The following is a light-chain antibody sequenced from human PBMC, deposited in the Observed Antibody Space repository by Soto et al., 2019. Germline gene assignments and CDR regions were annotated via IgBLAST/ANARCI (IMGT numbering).Light chain of an antibody. CDR2: GAS. Sequence: EIVLTQSPGTLSLSPGERATLSCRASQSVSSAYLAWYQQIPGQAPRLLIYGASSRATGIPDRFSGSGSGTDFTLTISALEPEDFAVYYCQQSGSSFYTFGQGTTLQIK. V-gene: IGKV3-20*01. CDR1: QSVSSAY. J-gene: IGKJ2*01. CDR3: QQSGSSFYT.